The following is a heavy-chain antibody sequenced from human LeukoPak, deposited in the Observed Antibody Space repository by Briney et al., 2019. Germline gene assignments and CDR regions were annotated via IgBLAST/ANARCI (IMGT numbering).Heavy chain of an antibody. D-gene: IGHD5-12*01. CDR3: ANGDKERGGYSGYDYVAGY. Sequence: PGGTVRLSCAASGFTFSSYGMSSVRQAPGEGGEWGAAISGSGGSTYYADSVKGRFTISRDNSKNTLYLQMNSLRAEDTAVYYCANGDKERGGYSGYDYVAGYWGQGTLVTVSS. J-gene: IGHJ4*02. CDR2: ISGSGGST. V-gene: IGHV3-23*01. CDR1: GFTFSSYG.